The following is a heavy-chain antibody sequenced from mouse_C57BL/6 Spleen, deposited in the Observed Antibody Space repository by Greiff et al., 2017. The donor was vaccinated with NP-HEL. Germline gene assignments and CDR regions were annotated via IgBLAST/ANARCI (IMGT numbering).Heavy chain of an antibody. CDR3: ARLVIYYYGSSYAMDY. D-gene: IGHD1-1*01. V-gene: IGHV1-53*01. CDR1: GYTFTSYW. Sequence: QVQLQQPGTELVKPGASVKLSCKASGYTFTSYWMHWVKQRPGQGLEWIGNINPSNGGTNYNEKFKSKATLTVDKTSSTAYMQLSSLTSEDSAGYYCARLVIYYYGSSYAMDYWGQGTSVTVSS. J-gene: IGHJ4*01. CDR2: INPSNGGT.